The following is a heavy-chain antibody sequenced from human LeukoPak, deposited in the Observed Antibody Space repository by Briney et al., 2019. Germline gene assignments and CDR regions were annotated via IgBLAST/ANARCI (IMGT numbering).Heavy chain of an antibody. Sequence: GGSLRLSCAASGFTFSSYSMNWVRQAPGKGLEWVSSISSSSSYIYYADSVKGRFTISSDNAKNSLYLQLNSLRAEDTAVYYCAREDDYGPGYFDLWGRGTLVTVSS. CDR2: ISSSSSYI. V-gene: IGHV3-21*01. CDR3: AREDDYGPGYFDL. J-gene: IGHJ2*01. CDR1: GFTFSSYS. D-gene: IGHD4/OR15-4a*01.